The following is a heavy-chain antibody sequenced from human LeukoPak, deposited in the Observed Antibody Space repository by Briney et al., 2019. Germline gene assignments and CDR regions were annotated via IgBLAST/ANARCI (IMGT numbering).Heavy chain of an antibody. CDR1: GFTFSSYA. Sequence: GSLRLSCAASGFTFSSYAMTWVRQAPGKGLQWVSAVSGSGAHTYYADSVKGRFTISRDNSKNTLYLQMNSPRAEDTAVYYCARDGDSSSYSDAFGIWGQGTMVTVSS. V-gene: IGHV3-23*01. D-gene: IGHD6-13*01. CDR2: VSGSGAHT. CDR3: ARDGDSSSYSDAFGI. J-gene: IGHJ3*02.